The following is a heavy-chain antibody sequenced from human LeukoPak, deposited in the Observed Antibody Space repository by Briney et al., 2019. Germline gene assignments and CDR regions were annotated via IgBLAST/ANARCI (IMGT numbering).Heavy chain of an antibody. CDR2: ISSGGDIM. CDR1: GLRFSDYY. D-gene: IGHD2-15*01. J-gene: IGHJ4*02. CDR3: ARDTQRYCSGGSCFPLQDY. Sequence: PGGSLRLSCAASGLRFSDYYVSWIRQAPGKGLQWVSYISSGGDIMYYVDSVKGRFTISRDNAKNSLYLQMNSLRAEDTAVYYCARDTQRYCSGGSCFPLQDYWGQGTLVTVSS. V-gene: IGHV3-11*04.